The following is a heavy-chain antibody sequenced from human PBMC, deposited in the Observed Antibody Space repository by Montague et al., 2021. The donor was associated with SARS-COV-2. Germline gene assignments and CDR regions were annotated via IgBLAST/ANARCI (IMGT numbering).Heavy chain of an antibody. V-gene: IGHV4-61*08. J-gene: IGHJ4*02. D-gene: IGHD6-6*01. CDR1: GASVASGDCY. Sequence: SETLSLTCTVSGASVASGDCYWSCIRQPPGKRLEWVGYMYYTGHTNYNPSLESRVTMPVDPSKDQFSLTLTSATAADTAVYYCARSRANVPSRPGFDYWGQGALVTVSS. CDR3: ARSRANVPSRPGFDY. CDR2: MYYTGHT.